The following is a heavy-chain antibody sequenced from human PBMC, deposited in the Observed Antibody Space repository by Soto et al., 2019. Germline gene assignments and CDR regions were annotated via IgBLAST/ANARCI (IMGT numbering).Heavy chain of an antibody. V-gene: IGHV3-33*01. CDR1: GFTFSSYG. J-gene: IGHJ3*02. CDR2: IWYDGSNK. Sequence: QVQLVESGGGVVQPGRSLRLSCAASGFTFSSYGMHWVRQAPGKGLEWVAVIWYDGSNKYYADSVKGRFTISRDNSKNTLYLQMNSLRAEHTAVYYCARDPSPYGDSAFDIWGQGTMVTVSS. D-gene: IGHD4-17*01. CDR3: ARDPSPYGDSAFDI.